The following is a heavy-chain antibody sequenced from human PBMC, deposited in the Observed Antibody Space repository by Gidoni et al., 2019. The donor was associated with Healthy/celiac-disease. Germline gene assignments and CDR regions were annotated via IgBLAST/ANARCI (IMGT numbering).Heavy chain of an antibody. CDR3: TTGPYYDIPSWYFDL. Sequence: SNAWRNLVRQAPGKGLGWVGRIKSKTDGGTTDYAAPVKGRFTISRDDSKNTLYLQMNSLKTEDTAVYYCTTGPYYDIPSWYFDLWGRGTLVTVSS. CDR1: SNAW. J-gene: IGHJ2*01. D-gene: IGHD3-9*01. CDR2: IKSKTDGGTT. V-gene: IGHV3-15*07.